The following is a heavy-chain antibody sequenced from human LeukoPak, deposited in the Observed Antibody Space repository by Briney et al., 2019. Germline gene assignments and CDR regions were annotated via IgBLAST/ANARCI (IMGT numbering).Heavy chain of an antibody. D-gene: IGHD1-26*01. V-gene: IGHV3-33*01. Sequence: GRSLRLSCAASGFTFDTYAMHWVRQAPGKGLEWVAIIWYADGSNRYYADSVKGRFTISRDNSKNTLYLQMNSLRAEDTAVYYCVRGEDHFDYWGQGTLVTVSS. CDR3: VRGEDHFDY. J-gene: IGHJ4*02. CDR1: GFTFDTYA. CDR2: IWYADGSNR.